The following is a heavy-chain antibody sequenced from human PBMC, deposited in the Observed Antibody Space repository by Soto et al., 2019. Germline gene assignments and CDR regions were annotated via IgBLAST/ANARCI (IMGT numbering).Heavy chain of an antibody. D-gene: IGHD3-22*01. J-gene: IGHJ4*02. CDR3: ARQGNSSSYYFDS. CDR2: INPSGGAT. Sequence: GASVKVSCKASGYTFTTSFIHWLRQAPGQGPEWMGMINPSGGATSYAHNFEGRVTMTTVTSTTTLYMDLRSLTSDDTAVYFCARQGNSSSYYFDSRGQGSLVTVSS. V-gene: IGHV1-46*01. CDR1: GYTFTTSF.